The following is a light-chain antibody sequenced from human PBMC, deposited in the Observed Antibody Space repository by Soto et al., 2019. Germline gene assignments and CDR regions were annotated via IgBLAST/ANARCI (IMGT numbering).Light chain of an antibody. CDR2: DDS. Sequence: YEVSLPHSLSVAPGQTVRVTCGGKDIGSKSVHWYQQKPGQAPVLVVYDDSDRPSGIPERFSGSNSGNTATLTISSVEAGDEADYHCHVWDRASDHYVFVTGTKVTVL. CDR3: HVWDRASDHYV. V-gene: IGLV3-21*02. J-gene: IGLJ1*01. CDR1: DIGSKS.